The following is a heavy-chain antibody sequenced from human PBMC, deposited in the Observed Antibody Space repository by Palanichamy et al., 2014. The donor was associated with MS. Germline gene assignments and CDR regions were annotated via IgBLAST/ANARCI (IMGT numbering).Heavy chain of an antibody. CDR2: IAYSEST. D-gene: IGHD3-10*01. J-gene: IGHJ4*02. V-gene: IGHV4-39*01. CDR1: GGSISSRGYY. Sequence: QVQLQESGPGLVKPSETLSLTCTVSGGSISSRGYYWAWLRQPPGKGLEWIGSIAYSESTYYNPSLKSRVTISVDTSKNQYSLKLTSVTAADTAVYYCARVGRGFGEGWLDYWGQGTLVTVSS. CDR3: ARVGRGFGEGWLDY.